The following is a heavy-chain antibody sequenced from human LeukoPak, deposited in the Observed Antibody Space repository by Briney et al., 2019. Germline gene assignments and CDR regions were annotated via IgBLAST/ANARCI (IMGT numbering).Heavy chain of an antibody. Sequence: SETLSLTCAVYGGSFSGYYWSWIRQPPGKGLEWIGEINHSGSTNYNPSLKSRVTISVDTSKNQFSLKLSSVTAADTAVYYCARGPYRDWFDPWGQGTLVTVSS. J-gene: IGHJ5*02. V-gene: IGHV4-34*01. D-gene: IGHD1-14*01. CDR3: ARGPYRDWFDP. CDR1: GGSFSGYY. CDR2: INHSGST.